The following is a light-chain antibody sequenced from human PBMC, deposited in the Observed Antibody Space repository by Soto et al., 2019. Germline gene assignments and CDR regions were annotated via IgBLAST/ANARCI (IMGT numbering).Light chain of an antibody. J-gene: IGKJ2*01. CDR3: QRTFSTPYT. CDR1: QNINNY. V-gene: IGKV1-39*01. Sequence: DSPMTQSPSSLSASVGDRVTITCRTSQNINNYLNWYQQKPGKAPKLLIYAASNLQSGVPSRFSGSGFGTDFTLTISSLQPEDFATYYCQRTFSTPYTFGQGTKLEIK. CDR2: AAS.